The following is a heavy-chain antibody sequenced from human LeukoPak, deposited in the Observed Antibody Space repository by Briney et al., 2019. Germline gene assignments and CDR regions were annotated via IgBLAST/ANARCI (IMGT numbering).Heavy chain of an antibody. CDR1: GGSISGYY. J-gene: IGHJ3*02. D-gene: IGHD4-23*01. CDR3: ARWESLRGSRIFDI. Sequence: PSETLSLTCAVYGGSISGYYWSWIRQPPGKGLEWIGEINHSGSTNYNPSLKSRVTISLDTSKNQFSLKLSSVTAADTAVYYCARWESLRGSRIFDIWGQGTMVTVSS. V-gene: IGHV4-34*01. CDR2: INHSGST.